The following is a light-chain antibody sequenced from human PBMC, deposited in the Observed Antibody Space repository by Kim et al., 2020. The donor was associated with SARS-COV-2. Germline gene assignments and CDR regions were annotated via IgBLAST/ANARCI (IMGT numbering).Light chain of an antibody. CDR1: QSVSSN. CDR3: QHPWT. J-gene: IGKJ1*01. CDR2: GAS. Sequence: EIVMTQSPATLSVSPGERATLSCRASQSVSSNLAWYHQKPGQAPRLLIYGASTRATGIPARFSGSGSGNEFTLTISSLQSEDFAVYYCQHPWTFGQGTKVDIK. V-gene: IGKV3-15*01.